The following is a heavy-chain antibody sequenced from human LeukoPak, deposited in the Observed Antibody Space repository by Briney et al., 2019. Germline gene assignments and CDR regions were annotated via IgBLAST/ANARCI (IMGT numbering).Heavy chain of an antibody. CDR3: VYCSSTSCYMAKPYY. D-gene: IGHD2-2*02. V-gene: IGHV4-34*01. CDR2: INHSGSS. Sequence: PSETLSLTCAVYGGSFSGYFWNWIRQPPGKGLEWIGEINHSGSSNYNPSLKSRATISVDTSKNQVSLNLSSVSAADTAVYYCVYCSSTSCYMAKPYYWGRGTLVTVSS. CDR1: GGSFSGYF. J-gene: IGHJ4*02.